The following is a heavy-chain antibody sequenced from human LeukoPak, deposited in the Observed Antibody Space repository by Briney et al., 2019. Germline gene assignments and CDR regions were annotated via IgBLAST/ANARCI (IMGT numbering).Heavy chain of an antibody. Sequence: SETLSLTCTVSGGSISSYYWSWIRQPPGKGLEWIGYIYYSGSTNYNPSLKSRVTISVDTSKNQFSLKLSSVTAADTAVYYCAREGYCSGGTCSSYNWFDPWGQGTLVTVSS. D-gene: IGHD2-15*01. J-gene: IGHJ5*02. CDR1: GGSISSYY. CDR3: AREGYCSGGTCSSYNWFDP. V-gene: IGHV4-59*01. CDR2: IYYSGST.